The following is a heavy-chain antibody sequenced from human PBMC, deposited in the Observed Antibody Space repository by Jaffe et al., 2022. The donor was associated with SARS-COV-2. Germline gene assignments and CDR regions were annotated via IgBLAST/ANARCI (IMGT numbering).Heavy chain of an antibody. CDR3: ARVGATYYYDSSGYYYGARYFDL. D-gene: IGHD3-22*01. Sequence: QVQLQESGPGLVKPSQTLSLTCTVSGGSISSGSYYWSWIRQPAGKGLEWIGRIYTSGSTNYNPSLKSRVTISVDTSKNQFSLKLSSVTAADTAVYYCARVGATYYYDSSGYYYGARYFDLWGRGTLVTVSS. V-gene: IGHV4-61*02. CDR2: IYTSGST. J-gene: IGHJ2*01. CDR1: GGSISSGSYY.